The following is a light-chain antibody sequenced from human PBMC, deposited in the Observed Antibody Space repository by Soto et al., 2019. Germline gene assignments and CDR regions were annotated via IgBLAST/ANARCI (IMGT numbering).Light chain of an antibody. V-gene: IGKV4-1*01. Sequence: DIVMTQSPDSLAVSLGERATINCKSSQSVLHSSNTNNYLAWYQQKSGQPPKLLIYWASTRESGVPDRFSGSGSATDFTLTISSLQAEDVAVYYCQQYYRAPRTFGQGTEVEIK. CDR3: QQYYRAPRT. CDR2: WAS. J-gene: IGKJ1*01. CDR1: QSVLHSSNTNNY.